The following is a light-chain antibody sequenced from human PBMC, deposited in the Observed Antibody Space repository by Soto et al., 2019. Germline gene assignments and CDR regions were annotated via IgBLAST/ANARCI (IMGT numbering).Light chain of an antibody. Sequence: VVLTQSPGTLSSSPGERSTLSCSSSQSVSTSNLAWYQQRPGQAPRLLIYGASRRATGIPDRFSGSGSGTDFTLTISRLEPEDLAVYYCQQYDNSVWTFGQGTKVDIK. CDR1: QSVSTSN. V-gene: IGKV3-20*01. J-gene: IGKJ1*01. CDR2: GAS. CDR3: QQYDNSVWT.